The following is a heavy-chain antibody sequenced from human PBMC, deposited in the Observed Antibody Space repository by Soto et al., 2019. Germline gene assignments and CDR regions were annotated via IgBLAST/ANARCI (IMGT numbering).Heavy chain of an antibody. V-gene: IGHV3-30*18. CDR3: ANSNPIVPAVATDY. Sequence: AGSMRLSCAASGFTFSSYGMPWVRQEPGKGLEWVAVISYDGSNKYYADSVKGRFTISRDNSKNTLYLQMNSLRAEDTAVYYCANSNPIVPAVATDYWGPGTLVTVSS. J-gene: IGHJ4*02. CDR2: ISYDGSNK. CDR1: GFTFSSYG. D-gene: IGHD2-2*01.